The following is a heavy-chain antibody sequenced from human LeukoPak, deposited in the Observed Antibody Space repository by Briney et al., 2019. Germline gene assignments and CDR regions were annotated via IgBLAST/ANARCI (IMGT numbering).Heavy chain of an antibody. D-gene: IGHD5/OR15-5a*01. CDR1: GGSISSYY. J-gene: IGHJ6*02. CDR3: ARLSVYGYYYYGMDV. V-gene: IGHV4-4*09. CDR2: IYTSGST. Sequence: SETLSLTCTVSGGSISSYYWSWIRQPPGKGLEWIGYIYTSGSTNYNPSLKSRVTISVDMSKNQFSLKLSSVTAVDTAVYYCARLSVYGYYYYGMDVWGQGTTVTVSS.